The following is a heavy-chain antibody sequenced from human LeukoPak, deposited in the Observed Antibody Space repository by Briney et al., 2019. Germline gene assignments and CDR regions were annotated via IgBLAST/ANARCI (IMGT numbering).Heavy chain of an antibody. V-gene: IGHV3-48*03. CDR2: ISSSGSTI. CDR1: GFTFSSYE. Sequence: PGGSLRPSCAASGFTFSSYEMNWVRQAPGKGLEWVSYISSSGSTIYYADSVKGRFTISRDNAKNSLYLQMNSLRAEDTAVYYCAREWELLAFDYWGQGTLVTVSS. D-gene: IGHD1-26*01. J-gene: IGHJ4*02. CDR3: AREWELLAFDY.